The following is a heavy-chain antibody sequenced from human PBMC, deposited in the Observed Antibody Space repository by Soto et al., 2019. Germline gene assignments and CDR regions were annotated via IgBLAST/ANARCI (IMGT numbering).Heavy chain of an antibody. V-gene: IGHV3-33*01. CDR1: VFTFSSYG. Sequence: ALGLSCAACVFTFSSYGMHWVRQAPGKGLEWVAVIWYDGSNKYYADSVKGRCTISRDNSKNTLYLQMNSLRAEDTAVYYCARDGGPVAASPNGFYYWGQGALVTVS. J-gene: IGHJ4*02. CDR3: ARDGGPVAASPNGFYY. CDR2: IWYDGSNK. D-gene: IGHD2-15*01.